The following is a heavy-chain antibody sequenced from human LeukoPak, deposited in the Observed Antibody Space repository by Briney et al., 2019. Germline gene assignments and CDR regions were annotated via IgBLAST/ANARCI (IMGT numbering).Heavy chain of an antibody. CDR2: INPNSGGT. CDR1: GYTFTSYY. V-gene: IGHV1-2*02. Sequence: ASVKVSCKASGYTFTSYYMHWVRQAPGQGLEWMGWINPNSGGTNYAQKFQGRVTMTRDTSISTAYMELSRLRSDDTAVYYCARSLLWFGENQDYWGQGTLVTVSS. J-gene: IGHJ4*02. CDR3: ARSLLWFGENQDY. D-gene: IGHD3-10*01.